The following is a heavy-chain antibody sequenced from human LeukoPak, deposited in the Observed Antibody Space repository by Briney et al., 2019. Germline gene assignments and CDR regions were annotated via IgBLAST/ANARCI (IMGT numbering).Heavy chain of an antibody. CDR3: AKGGYYYDTSGLDY. Sequence: PGGSLRLSCAASGFTFSNAWMSWVRQAPGKGLEWVGRIKSKTDGGTTDYAAPVKGRFTISRDDSKNTLYLQMNSLKTEDTAVYYCAKGGYYYDTSGLDYWGQGTLVTVSS. D-gene: IGHD3-22*01. CDR2: IKSKTDGGTT. CDR1: GFTFSNAW. J-gene: IGHJ4*02. V-gene: IGHV3-15*01.